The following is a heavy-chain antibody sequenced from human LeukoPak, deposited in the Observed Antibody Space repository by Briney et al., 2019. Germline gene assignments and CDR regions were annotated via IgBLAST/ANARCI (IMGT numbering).Heavy chain of an antibody. Sequence: PGGSLRLSCAASGFTVSSYSMNWVRQAPGKGLEWVSSISSSSSYIYYADSVKGRFTISRDNAKNSLYLQMNSLRAEDTAVYYCARGTTLDPDWFDPWGQGTLVTVSS. CDR3: ARGTTLDPDWFDP. J-gene: IGHJ5*02. CDR1: GFTVSSYS. V-gene: IGHV3-21*01. D-gene: IGHD4-23*01. CDR2: ISSSSSYI.